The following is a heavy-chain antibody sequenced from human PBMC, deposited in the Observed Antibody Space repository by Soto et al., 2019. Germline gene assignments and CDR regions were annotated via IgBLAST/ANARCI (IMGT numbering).Heavy chain of an antibody. D-gene: IGHD2-2*01. V-gene: IGHV3-23*01. CDR1: GFTFSSYA. CDR2: ISGSGGST. Sequence: GGSLRLSCAASGFTFSSYAMSWVRQAPGKGLEWVSAISGSGGSTYYADSVKGRFTISRDNSKNTLYLQMNSLRAEDTAVYYCAKGDIVVVPAALDYAFDIWGQGTMVTVSS. J-gene: IGHJ3*02. CDR3: AKGDIVVVPAALDYAFDI.